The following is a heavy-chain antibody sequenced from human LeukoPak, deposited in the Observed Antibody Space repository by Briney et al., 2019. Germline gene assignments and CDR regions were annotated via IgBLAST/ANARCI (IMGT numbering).Heavy chain of an antibody. CDR2: IKQDGSEK. V-gene: IGHV3-7*01. J-gene: IGHJ1*01. CDR3: ARDMPDIVVAGTPQH. D-gene: IGHD6-19*01. CDR1: GFTFSSYW. Sequence: GGSLRLSCAASGFTFSSYWMSWVRQAPGKGLEWVANIKQDGSEKYYVDSVKGRFTISRDNAKNSLYLQMNSLRAEDTAVYYCARDMPDIVVAGTPQHWGQGTLVTVSS.